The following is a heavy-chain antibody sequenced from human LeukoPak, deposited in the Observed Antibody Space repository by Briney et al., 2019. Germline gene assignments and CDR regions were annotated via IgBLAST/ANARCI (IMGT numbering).Heavy chain of an antibody. J-gene: IGHJ5*02. Sequence: GGSLRLSCAASGFTFSSYGMHWVRQAPGKGLEWVAFIRYDGNNKYYADSVKGRFTISRDNSKNTLYLQMNSLRAEDTAVYYCAKDARPLGRYNWFDPWGQGTLVTVSS. D-gene: IGHD6-13*01. CDR1: GFTFSSYG. V-gene: IGHV3-30*02. CDR3: AKDARPLGRYNWFDP. CDR2: IRYDGNNK.